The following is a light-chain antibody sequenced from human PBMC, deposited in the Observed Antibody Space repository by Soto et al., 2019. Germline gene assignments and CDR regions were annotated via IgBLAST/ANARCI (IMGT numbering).Light chain of an antibody. J-gene: IGKJ2*01. Sequence: EIVLTQSPGTLSLSPGERATLSCRASRSLSSSYVVWYQQKPGQAPRLLIYAASRRATGIPDRFSGSGSATEYNLPISRLEPEDFAVYYCQQQGTFGQGTKLEIK. CDR1: RSLSSSY. CDR2: AAS. CDR3: QQQGT. V-gene: IGKV3-20*01.